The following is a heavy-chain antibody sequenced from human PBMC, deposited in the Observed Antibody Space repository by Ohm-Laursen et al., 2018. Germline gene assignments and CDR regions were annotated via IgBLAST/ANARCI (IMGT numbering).Heavy chain of an antibody. Sequence: PTQTLTLTCTVSGFSLSNARMGVSWIRQPPGKALEWLAHIFSNDEKSYSTSLKSRLTISKDTSKSQVVLTMTNMDPVDTATYYCAVAGTIGGAFDIWGQGTMVTVSS. J-gene: IGHJ3*02. CDR1: GFSLSNARMG. CDR3: AVAGTIGGAFDI. CDR2: IFSNDEK. V-gene: IGHV2-26*01. D-gene: IGHD6-19*01.